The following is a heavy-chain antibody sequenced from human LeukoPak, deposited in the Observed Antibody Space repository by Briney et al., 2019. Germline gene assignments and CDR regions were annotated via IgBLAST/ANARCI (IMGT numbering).Heavy chain of an antibody. CDR3: AKDLYGSYAMDV. Sequence: SQTLSLTCAISGDSVSNNIATWNWVRQSPSRGLEWLGRTYYRSRWGNDYAISVKSRITINPDTSRNQFSLQLNSVTPEDTAVYYCAKDLYGSYAMDVWGQGTTVTVSS. CDR2: TYYRSRWGN. V-gene: IGHV6-1*01. CDR1: GDSVSNNIAT. J-gene: IGHJ6*02. D-gene: IGHD4-17*01.